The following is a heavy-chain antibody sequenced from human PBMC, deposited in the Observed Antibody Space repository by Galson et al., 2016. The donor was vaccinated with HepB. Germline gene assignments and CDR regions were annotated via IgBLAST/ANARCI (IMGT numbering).Heavy chain of an antibody. V-gene: IGHV1-58*01. CDR3: AAEHNVVVSRSMDKRGYTWFDP. CDR1: GFTFSSSV. Sequence: SVKVSCKASGFTFSSSVVQWVRQARGQSLEWIGWVVVASGDTNYAQKVQERVTITRDMATGTAYMELSSLRSDDTAVYFCAAEHNVVVSRSMDKRGYTWFDPWGQGSLVTVSS. J-gene: IGHJ5*02. D-gene: IGHD2-21*01. CDR2: VVVASGDT.